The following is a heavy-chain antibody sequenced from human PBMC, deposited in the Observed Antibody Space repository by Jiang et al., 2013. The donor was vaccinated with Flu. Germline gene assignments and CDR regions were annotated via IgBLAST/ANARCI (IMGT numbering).Heavy chain of an antibody. CDR2: IYYSGST. CDR1: GGSISSYY. CDR3: ARTSSSGWYGGSIDY. Sequence: GSGLVKPSETLSLTCTVSGGSISSYYWSWIRQPPGKGLEWIGYIYYSGSTNYNPSLKSRVTISVDTSKNQFSLKLSSVTAADTAVYYCARTSSSGWYGGSIDYWGQGTLVTVSS. D-gene: IGHD6-19*01. J-gene: IGHJ4*02. V-gene: IGHV4-59*01.